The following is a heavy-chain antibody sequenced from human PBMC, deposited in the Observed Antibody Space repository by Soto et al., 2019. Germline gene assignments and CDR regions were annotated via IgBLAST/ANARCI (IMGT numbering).Heavy chain of an antibody. V-gene: IGHV3-21*01. CDR2: ISSSSSYI. CDR3: ARHPERIAEIGWFDP. Sequence: GGSLRLSCAASGFTFSNYTMNWVRQAPGKGLEWVSSISSSSSYIYYADSVKGRFTISRDNAKNSLYLQMNSLRAEDTAVYYCARHPERIAEIGWFDPWGQGTLVTVSS. D-gene: IGHD6-13*01. J-gene: IGHJ5*02. CDR1: GFTFSNYT.